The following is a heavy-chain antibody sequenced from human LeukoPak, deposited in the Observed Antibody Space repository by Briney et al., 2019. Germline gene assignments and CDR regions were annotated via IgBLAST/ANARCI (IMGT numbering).Heavy chain of an antibody. CDR1: GLTFDDYG. J-gene: IGHJ6*03. Sequence: RPGRSLRLSCAASGLTFDDYGMSWVRQAPGKWRELVSGINWNGGSTGYADSVKCRFTISRDNAKNSLYLQMNSLRAEDTALYYCARGYCSSTSCSLQYYYYYMDVWGKGTTVTVSS. V-gene: IGHV3-20*04. D-gene: IGHD2-2*01. CDR3: ARGYCSSTSCSLQYYYYYMDV. CDR2: INWNGGST.